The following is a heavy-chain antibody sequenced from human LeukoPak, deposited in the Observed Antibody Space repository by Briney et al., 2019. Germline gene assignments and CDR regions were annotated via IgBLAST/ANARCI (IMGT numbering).Heavy chain of an antibody. CDR1: GGSFSGYY. J-gene: IGHJ5*02. Sequence: PSETLSLTCAVYGGSFSGYYWSWIRQPPGKGPEWIGEINHSGSTNYNPSLKSRVTISVDTSKNQFSLKLSSVTAADTAVYYCARPYSSSWYRWFDPWGQGTLVTVSS. CDR2: INHSGST. D-gene: IGHD6-13*01. V-gene: IGHV4-34*01. CDR3: ARPYSSSWYRWFDP.